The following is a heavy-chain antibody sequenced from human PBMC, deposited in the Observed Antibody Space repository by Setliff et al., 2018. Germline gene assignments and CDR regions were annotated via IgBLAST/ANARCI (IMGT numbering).Heavy chain of an antibody. V-gene: IGHV3-33*06. Sequence: LSLTCAVYGGSFSGYYWNWVRQAPGKGLEWVAIIWHDGTNKYYADSVKGRFDISRDSSKNTVYLQMNSLRAEDTAVYYCAKDDAGYCSGGSCYAPFDYWGQGTLVTVSS. CDR1: GGSFSGYY. CDR2: IWHDGTNK. D-gene: IGHD2-15*01. J-gene: IGHJ4*02. CDR3: AKDDAGYCSGGSCYAPFDY.